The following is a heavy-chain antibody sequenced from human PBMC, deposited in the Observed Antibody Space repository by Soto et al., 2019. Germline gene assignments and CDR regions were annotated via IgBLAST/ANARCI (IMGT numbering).Heavy chain of an antibody. Sequence: PSETLSLTCTVSGDSVRSGDYYWSWIRQHPVKGLEWIGYVYYSGGTYYNPSLESRLTISLDTSKNQFSLKLTSATAADTAVYYCETDLSPWSQGTLVTVSS. V-gene: IGHV4-31*03. CDR2: VYYSGGT. CDR3: ETDLSP. J-gene: IGHJ5*02. CDR1: GDSVRSGDYY.